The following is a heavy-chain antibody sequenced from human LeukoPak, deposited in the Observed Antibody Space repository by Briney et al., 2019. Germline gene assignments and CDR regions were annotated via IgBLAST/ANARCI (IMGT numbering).Heavy chain of an antibody. D-gene: IGHD6-6*01. CDR3: ARALYSSSSFDY. CDR1: GLTVSSNS. V-gene: IGHV3-53*01. J-gene: IGHJ4*02. CDR2: IYSGGST. Sequence: GGSLRLSCAASGLTVSSNSMSLVRQAPGKGLEWVSFIYSGGSTYYADSVKGRFTISRDNSKNTLYLQMNSLRAEDTAVYYCARALYSSSSFDYWGQGTLVTVSS.